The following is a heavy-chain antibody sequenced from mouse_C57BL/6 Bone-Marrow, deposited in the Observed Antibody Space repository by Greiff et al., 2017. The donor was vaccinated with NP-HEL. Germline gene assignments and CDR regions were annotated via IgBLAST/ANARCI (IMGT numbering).Heavy chain of an antibody. CDR3: AREIYDGYSFAY. V-gene: IGHV5-4*03. D-gene: IGHD2-3*01. J-gene: IGHJ3*01. CDR1: GFTFSSYA. Sequence: EVKVEESGGGLVKPGGSLKLSCAASGFTFSSYAMSWVRQTPEKRLEWVATISDGGSYTYYPDNVKGRFTISRDNAKNNLYLQMSHLKSEDTAMYYCAREIYDGYSFAYWGQGTLVTVSA. CDR2: ISDGGSYT.